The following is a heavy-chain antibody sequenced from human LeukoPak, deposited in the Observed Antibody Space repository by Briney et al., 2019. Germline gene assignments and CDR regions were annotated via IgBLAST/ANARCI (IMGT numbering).Heavy chain of an antibody. V-gene: IGHV4-59*12. D-gene: IGHD2-2*01. J-gene: IGHJ5*02. CDR2: IYYSGST. CDR3: ARAGGCSSTSCHQNGPHRALGGCSPYNWFDP. CDR1: GGSISSYY. Sequence: PSETLSLTCTVSGGSISSYYWSWIRQPPGKGLEWIGYIYYSGSTNYNPSLKSRVTISVDRSKNQFSLKLSSVTAADTAVYYCARAGGCSSTSCHQNGPHRALGGCSPYNWFDPWGQGTLVTVSS.